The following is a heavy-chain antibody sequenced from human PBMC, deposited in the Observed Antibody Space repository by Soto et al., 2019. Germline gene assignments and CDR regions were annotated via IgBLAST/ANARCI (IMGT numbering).Heavy chain of an antibody. CDR3: ARSPRLIAEDYYYYYGMDV. V-gene: IGHV4-34*01. CDR2: INHSGST. D-gene: IGHD6-13*01. J-gene: IGHJ6*02. CDR1: GGSFSGYY. Sequence: PSETLSLTCAVYGGSFSGYYWSWIRQPPGKGLEWIGEINHSGSTNYNPSLKSRVTISVDTSKNQFSLKLSSVTAADTAVYYCARSPRLIAEDYYYYYGMDVWGQGTKVTVSS.